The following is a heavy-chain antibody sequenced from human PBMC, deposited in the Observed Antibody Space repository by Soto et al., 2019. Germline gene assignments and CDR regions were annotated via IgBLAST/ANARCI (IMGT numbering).Heavy chain of an antibody. CDR1: GYNFTTYG. CDR3: ARVIPGVEPWFDP. J-gene: IGHJ5*02. CDR2: ISGYNGNT. V-gene: IGHV1-18*04. Sequence: ASVKVSCKASGYNFTTYGISWVRQAPGQGLEWMGWISGYNGNTNYGQKLQGRVTMTTDTSTSTAYMELLSLRSDDTAVYYCARVIPGVEPWFDPWGQGTRVTVSS. D-gene: IGHD2-2*01.